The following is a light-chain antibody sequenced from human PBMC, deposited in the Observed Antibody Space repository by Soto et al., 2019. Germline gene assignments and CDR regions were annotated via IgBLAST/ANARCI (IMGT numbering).Light chain of an antibody. V-gene: IGKV1-5*03. Sequence: DIPMTQSPSTLSASVGDRVTITCRASQSISSWLAWYQQKPGKAPKLLIYKASGLESGVPSRFSGSGSGTDFTLTISSLHPDDFATYYCQQYNSYSPTFGQGTKVDIK. CDR1: QSISSW. CDR3: QQYNSYSPT. J-gene: IGKJ1*01. CDR2: KAS.